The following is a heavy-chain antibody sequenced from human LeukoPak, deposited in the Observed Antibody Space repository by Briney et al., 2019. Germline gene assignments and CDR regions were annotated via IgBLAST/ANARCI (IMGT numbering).Heavy chain of an antibody. CDR1: GFTFSSYT. V-gene: IGHV3-23*01. J-gene: IGHJ4*02. Sequence: PGGSLRLSCAASGFTFSSYTMSWVRQAPGKGLEWVSTITTSDGNTYYADSVKGRLTISRDNSKDTLFLQMNGLRAEDTAVYYCAREGPRGNSQFDYWGQGTLVTVSS. CDR3: AREGPRGNSQFDY. D-gene: IGHD2/OR15-2a*01. CDR2: ITTSDGNT.